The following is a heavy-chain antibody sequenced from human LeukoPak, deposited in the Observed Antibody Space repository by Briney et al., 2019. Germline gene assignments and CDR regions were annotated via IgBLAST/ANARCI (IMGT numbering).Heavy chain of an antibody. V-gene: IGHV3-23*01. D-gene: IGHD5-18*01. Sequence: GGSLRLSCAASGFTFSSYAMNWVRQAPGKGLEWVSGISGSGTNTYYADSVKGRFTISRDNSKNTLYMQMNSLRAEDTAVYYCAKGNKPVIAMVKFDYWGQGILVTVSS. CDR2: ISGSGTNT. J-gene: IGHJ4*02. CDR3: AKGNKPVIAMVKFDY. CDR1: GFTFSSYA.